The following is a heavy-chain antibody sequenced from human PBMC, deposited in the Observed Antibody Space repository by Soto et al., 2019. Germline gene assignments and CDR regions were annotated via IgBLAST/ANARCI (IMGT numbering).Heavy chain of an antibody. Sequence: PGGFLRLSCAASGFTFSSYSMNWVRQAPGKGLEWVSYISSSSSTIYYADSVKGRFTISRDNTKNSLYLQMNSLRDEDTAVYYCARGDTVVTVDFDYWGQGTLVTVSS. CDR3: ARGDTVVTVDFDY. V-gene: IGHV3-48*02. CDR1: GFTFSSYS. J-gene: IGHJ4*02. CDR2: ISSSSSTI. D-gene: IGHD2-15*01.